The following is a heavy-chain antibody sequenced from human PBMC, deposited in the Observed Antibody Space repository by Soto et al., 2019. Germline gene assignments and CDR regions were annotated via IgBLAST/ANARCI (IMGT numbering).Heavy chain of an antibody. CDR1: GGSISSGDYC. CDR3: ALGSTFGGLTKALPEDY. CDR2: IYYSGST. D-gene: IGHD3-16*01. Sequence: SETLSRTCTVSGGSISSGDYCWSWILQPPGKGLEWIGYIYYSGSTYYNPSLKSRVTISVDTSKNQVSLKLNSVTAADTAVYNCALGSTFGGLTKALPEDYWGQGTLVTVSS. J-gene: IGHJ4*02. V-gene: IGHV4-30-4*01.